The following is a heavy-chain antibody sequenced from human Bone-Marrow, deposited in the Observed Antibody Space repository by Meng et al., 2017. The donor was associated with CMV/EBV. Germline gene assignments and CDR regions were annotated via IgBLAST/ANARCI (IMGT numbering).Heavy chain of an antibody. CDR3: ARDYDFWSGYYERRGDGMDV. V-gene: IGHV3-21*01. J-gene: IGHJ6*02. D-gene: IGHD3-3*01. Sequence: GGSLRLSCAASRFTFSSYSMNWVRQAPGKGLEWVSSISSSSTYIYYADPVKGRFTISRDNAKNSLYLQMNSLRAEDTAVYYCARDYDFWSGYYERRGDGMDVWGQGTTVTVSS. CDR1: RFTFSSYS. CDR2: ISSSSTYI.